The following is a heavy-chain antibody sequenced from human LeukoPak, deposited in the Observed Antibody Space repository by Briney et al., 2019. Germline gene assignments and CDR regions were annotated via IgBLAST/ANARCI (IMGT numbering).Heavy chain of an antibody. CDR2: IYTSGTI. CDR3: ARVVASYRNYYYMDV. CDR1: GGSISIYN. V-gene: IGHV4-4*07. J-gene: IGHJ6*03. D-gene: IGHD3-10*01. Sequence: PSETLSLTCAGSGGSISIYNWSWIRQPAGKGLEWIGRIYTSGTITYNPSLKSRVTMSVDTSMNHFSLKLSSVTAADTAVYYCARVVASYRNYYYMDVWGKGTTVTVSS.